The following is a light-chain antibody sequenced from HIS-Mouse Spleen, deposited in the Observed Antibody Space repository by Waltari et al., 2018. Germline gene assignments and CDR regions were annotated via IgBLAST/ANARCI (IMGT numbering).Light chain of an antibody. V-gene: IGLV2-11*01. J-gene: IGLJ1*01. CDR3: CSYAGSYTGV. CDR1: SSAVGVYNY. CDR2: DVS. Sequence: QSALTQPRSVSGPPGQSVTISCTGTSSAVGVYNYVSWYQQHPGKAPKLMSYDVSKRPSGVPDRFSGSKSGNTASLTISGLQAEDEADYYCCSYAGSYTGVFGTGTKVTVL.